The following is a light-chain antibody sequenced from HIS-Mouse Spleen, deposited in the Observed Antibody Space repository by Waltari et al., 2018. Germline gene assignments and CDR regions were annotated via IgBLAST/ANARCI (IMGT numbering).Light chain of an antibody. CDR1: QSLLHSNGYNY. Sequence: DIVMTQSPPSLPVTPGEPASISCRSSQSLLHSNGYNYLDWYLQKPGQSPQLLIYLGSNRASGVPDRFSGSASGTDFTLKISRVEAEDVGVYYCMQALQTPRTFGQGTKVEIK. V-gene: IGKV2-28*01. CDR3: MQALQTPRT. J-gene: IGKJ1*01. CDR2: LGS.